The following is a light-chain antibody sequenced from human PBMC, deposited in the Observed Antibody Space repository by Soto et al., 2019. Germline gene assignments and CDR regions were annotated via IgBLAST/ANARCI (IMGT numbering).Light chain of an antibody. Sequence: SYELTQPPSVSVSPGQTARITCSGDALPKQFAYWYQQKPGQAPVLVIYKDSERPSGIPERFSGSSSGTTVTLTISGVQAEDVADYYCQSANSSGTSVIVVFGGGTQLTVL. CDR1: ALPKQF. V-gene: IGLV3-25*03. CDR2: KDS. CDR3: QSANSSGTSVIVV. J-gene: IGLJ2*01.